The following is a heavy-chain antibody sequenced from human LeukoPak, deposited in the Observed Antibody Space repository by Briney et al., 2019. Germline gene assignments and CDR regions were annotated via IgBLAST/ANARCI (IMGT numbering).Heavy chain of an antibody. J-gene: IGHJ4*02. CDR3: TRGAGWLIDY. D-gene: IGHD3-16*01. CDR2: FYNSGSS. Sequence: SETLSLTCAVYGGSFSGYYWSWIRQPPGKGLEWIGYFYNSGSSTYNPSLKSRVTISVDTSKEQFSLKVNSVTAADTAVYYCTRGAGWLIDYWGQGILVTVSS. CDR1: GGSFSGYY. V-gene: IGHV4-59*01.